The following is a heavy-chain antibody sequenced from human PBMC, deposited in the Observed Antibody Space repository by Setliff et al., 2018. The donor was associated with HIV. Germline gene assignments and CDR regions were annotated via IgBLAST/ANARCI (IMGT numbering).Heavy chain of an antibody. Sequence: SETLSLTCTVSGGSIGSGYYYWSWIRQPAGKGLEWIGYIYKSGSTNYSPSLKSRVTISPGTSKNQFSLKLTSVTAADTAVYYCARGLIRGWFLHRYFDLWGRGTLVTVSS. D-gene: IGHD6-19*01. J-gene: IGHJ2*01. V-gene: IGHV4-61*09. CDR3: ARGLIRGWFLHRYFDL. CDR2: IYKSGST. CDR1: GGSIGSGYYY.